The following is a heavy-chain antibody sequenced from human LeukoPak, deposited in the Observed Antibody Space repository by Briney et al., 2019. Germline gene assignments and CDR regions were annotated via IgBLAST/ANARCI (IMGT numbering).Heavy chain of an antibody. Sequence: GGSLRLSCAASGFTFSSYWMYWVRQAPGKGLEWVAFIRYDGSEKDYADPVKGRFTISRDNSKNTLYLQMNSLRAEDTAVYYCAKDISGWYGSFAFDIWGQGTMVTVSS. D-gene: IGHD6-19*01. J-gene: IGHJ3*02. CDR2: IRYDGSEK. V-gene: IGHV3-30*02. CDR3: AKDISGWYGSFAFDI. CDR1: GFTFSSYW.